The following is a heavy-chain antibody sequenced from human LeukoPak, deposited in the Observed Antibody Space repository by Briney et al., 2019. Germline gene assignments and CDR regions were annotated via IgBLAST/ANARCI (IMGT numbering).Heavy chain of an antibody. D-gene: IGHD6-19*01. J-gene: IGHJ6*02. V-gene: IGHV4-59*08. CDR3: ARHLSVAGEYYYYGMDV. CDR1: GDSFSSHY. Sequence: PSETLSLTCAVSGDSFSSHYWTWIRQPPGRGLEWIGYISYIGTTNYNPSLKSRVTISIDTSKSQFSLKLSSVTAADTAVYYCARHLSVAGEYYYYGMDVWGQGTTVTVSS. CDR2: ISYIGTT.